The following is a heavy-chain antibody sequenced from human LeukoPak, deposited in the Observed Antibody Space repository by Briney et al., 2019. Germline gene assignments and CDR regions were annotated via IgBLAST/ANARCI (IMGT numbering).Heavy chain of an antibody. CDR2: ISTSGST. J-gene: IGHJ4*02. V-gene: IGHV4-61*02. D-gene: IGHD3-22*01. Sequence: PSETLSLTCTVSGGSISSGNNYWSWIRQPAGEGLEWIGRISTSGSTNYNPSLKSRVTISVDTSKNQFSLKLNSVTAADTAVYYCARDTPNSSGYYFDYWGQGTLVTVSS. CDR3: ARDTPNSSGYYFDY. CDR1: GGSISSGNNY.